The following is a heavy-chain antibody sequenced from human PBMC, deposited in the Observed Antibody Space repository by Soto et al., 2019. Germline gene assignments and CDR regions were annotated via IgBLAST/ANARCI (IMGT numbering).Heavy chain of an antibody. D-gene: IGHD6-19*01. CDR3: ATVAAVAAPDAFEI. CDR1: GYTLTELS. V-gene: IGHV1-24*01. Sequence: ASVKVSCKVPGYTLTELSMHWVRQAPGKGLEWMGGFDPEDGETIYAQKFHGRVTMTEDTSTDTAYMELSSLRSEDTAVYYCATVAAVAAPDAFEIWGKGTMVTVSS. CDR2: FDPEDGET. J-gene: IGHJ3*02.